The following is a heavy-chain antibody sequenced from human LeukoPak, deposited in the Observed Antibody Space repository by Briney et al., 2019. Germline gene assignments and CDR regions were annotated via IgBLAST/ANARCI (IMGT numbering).Heavy chain of an antibody. Sequence: PGGSLRLSCAASGFTFSSYGMHWVRQAPGKGLEWVAVIWYDGSNKYYADSVKGRFTISRDNSKNTLYLQMNSLRAEDTAVYYCARGPYDFWSGYPHVLGYWGQGTLVTVSS. CDR2: IWYDGSNK. CDR1: GFTFSSYG. J-gene: IGHJ4*02. CDR3: ARGPYDFWSGYPHVLGY. D-gene: IGHD3-3*01. V-gene: IGHV3-33*01.